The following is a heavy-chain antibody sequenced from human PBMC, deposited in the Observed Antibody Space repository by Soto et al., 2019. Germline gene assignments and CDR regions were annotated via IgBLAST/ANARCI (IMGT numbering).Heavy chain of an antibody. CDR3: ARDLATGGGSAGFDY. J-gene: IGHJ4*02. V-gene: IGHV1-2*02. CDR2: INPKSGGT. D-gene: IGHD1-26*01. Sequence: GASLKVSCKASGYTFPVYYMHWVRQAPGQGLEWMGWINPKSGGTMYPQKFQGRVTMTWDTSISTAYMALTRLRSDDTAVYYCARDLATGGGSAGFDYWGQGTLVIVSS. CDR1: GYTFPVYY.